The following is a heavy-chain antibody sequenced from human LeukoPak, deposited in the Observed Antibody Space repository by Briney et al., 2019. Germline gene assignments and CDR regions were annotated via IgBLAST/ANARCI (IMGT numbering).Heavy chain of an antibody. CDR1: GFTFSSYA. CDR2: ISYDGGNK. CDR3: AREHYYDSSGYYLPHAFDI. D-gene: IGHD3-22*01. J-gene: IGHJ3*02. V-gene: IGHV3-30-3*01. Sequence: PGRSLRLSCAASGFTFSSYAMHWVRQAPGKGLEWVAVISYDGGNKYYADSVKGRFTISRDNSKNTLYLQMNSLRAEDTAVYYCAREHYYDSSGYYLPHAFDIWGQGTMVTVSS.